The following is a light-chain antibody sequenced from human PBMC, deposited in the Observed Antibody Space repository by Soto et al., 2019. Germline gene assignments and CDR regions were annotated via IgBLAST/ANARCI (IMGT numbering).Light chain of an antibody. V-gene: IGKV3-20*01. CDR3: QQYGTSPIT. CDR1: QSVSSNF. Sequence: EIVLTQSPGTLSLSPGERATLSCRASQSVSSNFLAWYQQKPGQPPRLLMYGASSRATSIPDRFSGSGSGTDFTLTISRLEPEDFALYYCQQYGTSPITFGQGTRLEIK. J-gene: IGKJ5*01. CDR2: GAS.